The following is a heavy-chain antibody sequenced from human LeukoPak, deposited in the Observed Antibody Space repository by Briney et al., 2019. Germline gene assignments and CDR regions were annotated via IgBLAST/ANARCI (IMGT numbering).Heavy chain of an antibody. V-gene: IGHV3-23*01. CDR3: VSGRRYSRYLFYFDS. J-gene: IGHJ4*02. D-gene: IGHD5-12*01. CDR1: GLIFRTYA. Sequence: GGSLRLSCAASGLIFRTYAMSWVRQVPGKGLEWVSGISGSGGSTYYADSVKGRFTISRDNSKNTLDPKMPTPRAVDTSFCSSVSGRRYSRYLFYFDSWGQGTPVTVSS. CDR2: ISGSGGST.